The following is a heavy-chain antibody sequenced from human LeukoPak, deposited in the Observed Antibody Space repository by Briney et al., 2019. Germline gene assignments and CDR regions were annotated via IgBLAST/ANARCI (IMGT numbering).Heavy chain of an antibody. CDR1: GFTFSSSA. V-gene: IGHV3-23*01. D-gene: IGHD5-12*01. CDR2: ISASAGST. CDR3: ALNLGRVATMPYLDY. Sequence: GGSLRLSCVASGFTFSSSAMSWVRQAPRKGLEWVSTISASAGSTFFADSVKGRFTISRDNSKNTLYLQMNSLRAEDTAIYYRALNLGRVATMPYLDYWGQGTLVTVSS. J-gene: IGHJ4*02.